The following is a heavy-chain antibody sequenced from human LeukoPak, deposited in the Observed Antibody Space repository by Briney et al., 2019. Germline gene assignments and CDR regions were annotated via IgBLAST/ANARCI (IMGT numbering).Heavy chain of an antibody. D-gene: IGHD3-9*01. CDR2: INHSGST. V-gene: IGHV4-34*01. CDR3: ARLDYDILTGYYGDYYYYYMDV. Sequence: TPSETLSLTCAVYGGSFSGYYWSRIRQPPGKGLELIGEINHSGSTNYNPSLKSRVTISVDTSKNQFSLKLSSVTAADTAVYYCARLDYDILTGYYGDYYYYYMDVWGKGTTVTISS. CDR1: GGSFSGYY. J-gene: IGHJ6*03.